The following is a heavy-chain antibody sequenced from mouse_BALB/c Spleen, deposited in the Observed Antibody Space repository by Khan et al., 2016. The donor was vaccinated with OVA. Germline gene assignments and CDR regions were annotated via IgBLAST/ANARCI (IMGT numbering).Heavy chain of an antibody. CDR1: GFSLSDYG. J-gene: IGHJ4*01. CDR2: IWGGGST. V-gene: IGHV2-6-5*01. Sequence: VQLVESGPGLVAPSQSLSITCTVSGFSLSDYGVSWIRQPPGKGLEWLRVIWGGGSTYYNSVLKSRLSIRKDNSKSQVFLKMNSLQTDDTAIYYCAKGLWSYYFALDYWGQGTSVTVSS. D-gene: IGHD1-1*02. CDR3: AKGLWSYYFALDY.